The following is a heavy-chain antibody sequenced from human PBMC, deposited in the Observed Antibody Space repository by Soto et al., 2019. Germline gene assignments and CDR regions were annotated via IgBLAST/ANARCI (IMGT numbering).Heavy chain of an antibody. D-gene: IGHD3-22*01. Sequence: GGSLRLSCAASGFTFSNYAMHWVRQAPGKGLKWVSAISYNGRDKYYADSVKGRFTISRDNSKNTLYLQMNSLRVEDTALYYCVKGHSDSYYYFDYWGQGALVTVSS. CDR2: ISYNGRDK. CDR3: VKGHSDSYYYFDY. V-gene: IGHV3-30-3*01. J-gene: IGHJ4*02. CDR1: GFTFSNYA.